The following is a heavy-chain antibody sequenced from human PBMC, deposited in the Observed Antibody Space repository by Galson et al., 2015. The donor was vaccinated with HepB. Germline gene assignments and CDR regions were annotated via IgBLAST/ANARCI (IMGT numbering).Heavy chain of an antibody. V-gene: IGHV3-30*18. CDR1: GFTFSSYG. Sequence: SLRLSCAASGFTFSSYGMHWVRQAPGKGLEWVAVISYDGSNKYYADSVKGRFTISRDNSKNTLYLQMNSLRAEDTAVYYCAKSEASVIAVANYYYYYGMDVWGQGTTVTVSS. J-gene: IGHJ6*02. D-gene: IGHD6-19*01. CDR3: AKSEASVIAVANYYYYYGMDV. CDR2: ISYDGSNK.